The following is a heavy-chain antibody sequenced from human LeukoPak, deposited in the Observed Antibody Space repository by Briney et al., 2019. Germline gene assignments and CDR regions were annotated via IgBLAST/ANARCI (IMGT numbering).Heavy chain of an antibody. CDR2: IYHSGST. CDR1: GGSISSSNW. Sequence: SETLSLTCAVSGGSISSSNWWSWIRQPPGKGLEWIGEIYHSGSTNYNPSLKSRVTISVDKSKTQFSLKLSSVTAAGTAVYYCARLSWQLVPGVYYYYYYMDVWGKGTTVTISS. V-gene: IGHV4-4*02. J-gene: IGHJ6*03. CDR3: ARLSWQLVPGVYYYYYYMDV. D-gene: IGHD6-13*01.